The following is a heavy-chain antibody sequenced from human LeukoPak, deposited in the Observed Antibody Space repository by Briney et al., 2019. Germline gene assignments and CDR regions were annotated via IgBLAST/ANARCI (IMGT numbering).Heavy chain of an antibody. J-gene: IGHJ4*02. CDR3: ASVEMSTTNFGY. V-gene: IGHV4-30-2*01. Sequence: SETLSLTCAVSGGSISSGGYSWSWIRQPPGKGLEWIGYIYHSGSTYYNPSLKSRVTISVDTSRKKFSLKLSSVTAADTAVYYCASVEMSTTNFGYWGQGTLVTVSS. D-gene: IGHD5-24*01. CDR2: IYHSGST. CDR1: GGSISSGGYS.